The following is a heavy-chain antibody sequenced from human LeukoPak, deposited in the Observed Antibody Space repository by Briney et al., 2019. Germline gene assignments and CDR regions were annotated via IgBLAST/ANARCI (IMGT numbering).Heavy chain of an antibody. J-gene: IGHJ4*02. V-gene: IGHV3-53*01. CDR3: ARAGDIPGYYFDY. Sequence: GGSLRLSCAASGFTVSSNYMSWVRQAPGKGLEWVSVIYSGGSTYYADSVKGRFTISRDNSKNTLYLQMNSPRAEDTAVYYCARAGDIPGYYFDYWGQGTLVTVSS. D-gene: IGHD2-2*02. CDR1: GFTVSSNY. CDR2: IYSGGST.